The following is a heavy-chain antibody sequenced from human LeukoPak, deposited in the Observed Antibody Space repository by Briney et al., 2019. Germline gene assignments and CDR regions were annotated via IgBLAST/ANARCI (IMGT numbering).Heavy chain of an antibody. V-gene: IGHV4-59*01. J-gene: IGHJ4*02. CDR1: GGSISSYY. Sequence: SETLSLTCTVSGGSISSYYWSWIRQPPGKGLEWIGYIHYSGSTNYNPSLKSRVTISVDTSKNQFSLKLSSVTAADTAVYYCARVIESYDILTGYYELFDYWGQGTLVTVSS. CDR3: ARVIESYDILTGYYELFDY. D-gene: IGHD3-9*01. CDR2: IHYSGST.